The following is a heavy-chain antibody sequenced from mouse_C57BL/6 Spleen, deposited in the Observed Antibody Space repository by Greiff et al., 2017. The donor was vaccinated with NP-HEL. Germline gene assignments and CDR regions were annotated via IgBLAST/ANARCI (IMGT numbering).Heavy chain of an antibody. V-gene: IGHV10-1*01. D-gene: IGHD1-1*01. CDR2: IRSKSNNYAT. Sequence: EVKLVESGGGLVQPKGSLKLSCAASGFSFNTYAMNWVRQAPGKGLEWVARIRSKSNNYATYYADSVKDRFTISRDDSESMLYLQMNNLKTEDTAMYYCVRGDYYGSSKVYWYFDVWGTGTTVTVSS. CDR3: VRGDYYGSSKVYWYFDV. CDR1: GFSFNTYA. J-gene: IGHJ1*03.